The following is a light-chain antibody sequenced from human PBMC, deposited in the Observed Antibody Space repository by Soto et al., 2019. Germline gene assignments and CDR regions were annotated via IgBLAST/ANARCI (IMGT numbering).Light chain of an antibody. Sequence: EIVLTQSPCTLSLSPGERATLSCRASQSVSSSYLAWYQQKPGQAPRLLIYDASNRATGIPARFSGSGSGTDFTLTISSLEPEDFAVYYCQQRSNWPATFGQGTRLEIK. CDR3: QQRSNWPAT. V-gene: IGKV3-11*01. CDR1: QSVSSSY. J-gene: IGKJ5*01. CDR2: DAS.